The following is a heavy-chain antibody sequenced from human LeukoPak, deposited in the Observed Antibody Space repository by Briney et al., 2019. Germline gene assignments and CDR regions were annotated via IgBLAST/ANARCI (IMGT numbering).Heavy chain of an antibody. V-gene: IGHV1-18*01. CDR2: ISPHTYTT. CDR3: ARGQSMYY. Sequence: GASVTISCKASGYTFNNFVISWVRQAPGQGLEWVGWISPHTYTTKYAQKVQGRLTMTTDASTTTVYMELRSLRFDDTAVYLCARGQSMYYWGQGTPVTVSS. D-gene: IGHD3-16*01. J-gene: IGHJ4*02. CDR1: GYTFNNFV.